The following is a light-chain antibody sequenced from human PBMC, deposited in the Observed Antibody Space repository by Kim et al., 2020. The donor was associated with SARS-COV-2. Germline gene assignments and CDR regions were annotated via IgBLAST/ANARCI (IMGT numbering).Light chain of an antibody. V-gene: IGLV2-8*01. CDR1: SSDICGYNH. CDR2: EVS. J-gene: IGLJ3*02. Sequence: GQSVTISGTGTSSDICGYNHVSWYQQHPGKAPKLMIYEVSKWPSGVPDRFSGSKSGNTASLTVSGLQADDEANYYCSSYGGNNNWVFGGGTQLTVL. CDR3: SSYGGNNNWV.